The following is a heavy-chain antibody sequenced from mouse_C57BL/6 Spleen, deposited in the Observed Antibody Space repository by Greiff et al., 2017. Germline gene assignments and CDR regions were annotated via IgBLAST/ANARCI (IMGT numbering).Heavy chain of an antibody. CDR2: LHPSDCGT. CDR3: AIRGWKWAFDY. D-gene: IGHD1-3*01. CDR1: GYTFTSYW. V-gene: IGHV1-74*01. Sequence: QVQLQQPGAELVKPGASVKVSCKASGYTFTSYWMPWVKQRPGQGLEWIGSLHPSDCGTNYNQKFKGKATLTVDKSSSTAYMQLSSLTSEESAVYYWAIRGWKWAFDYWGQGTTLTVSS. J-gene: IGHJ2*01.